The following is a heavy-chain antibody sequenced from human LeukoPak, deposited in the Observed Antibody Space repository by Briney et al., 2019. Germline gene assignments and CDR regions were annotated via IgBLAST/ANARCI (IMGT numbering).Heavy chain of an antibody. CDR1: GGSISSSSYY. Sequence: SETLSLTCTVSGGSISSSSYYWGWIRQPPGKGLEWIGSIYYSGSTYYNPSLKSRVTISVDTSKNQFSLKLSSVTAADTAVYYCATWPRYSIPGYYYYYMDVWGKGTTVTVSS. CDR3: ATWPRYSIPGYYYYYMDV. D-gene: IGHD4-11*01. J-gene: IGHJ6*03. CDR2: IYYSGST. V-gene: IGHV4-39*01.